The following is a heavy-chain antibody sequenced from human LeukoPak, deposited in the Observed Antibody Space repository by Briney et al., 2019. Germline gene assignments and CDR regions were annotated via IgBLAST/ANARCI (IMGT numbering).Heavy chain of an antibody. D-gene: IGHD1-26*01. J-gene: IGHJ4*02. CDR1: GFTFSSYS. Sequence: GGSLRLSCADSGFTFSSYSMNWVRQAPGKGLEWISYISSSSNTIYYADSVKGRFTISRDNGKSSLYLQMNSLRAEDTAVYYCAKGRSWELPPNDLDYWGQGTLVTVSS. CDR3: AKGRSWELPPNDLDY. CDR2: ISSSSNTI. V-gene: IGHV3-48*01.